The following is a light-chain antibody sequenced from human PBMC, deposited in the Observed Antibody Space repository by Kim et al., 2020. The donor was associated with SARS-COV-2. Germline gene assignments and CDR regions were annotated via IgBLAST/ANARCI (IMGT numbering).Light chain of an antibody. J-gene: IGKJ5*01. CDR3: QQYHTRPIT. CDR1: QSVRSN. CDR2: GAS. Sequence: EIVTTQPPAILSVSPGGRAALSCKASQSVRSNLAWYQQKRGQAPRLLLYGASTRATDIPARFSGSGSGTEFTLTISSLQSEDFAVYYCQQYHTRPITFGQGTRLEIK. V-gene: IGKV3-15*01.